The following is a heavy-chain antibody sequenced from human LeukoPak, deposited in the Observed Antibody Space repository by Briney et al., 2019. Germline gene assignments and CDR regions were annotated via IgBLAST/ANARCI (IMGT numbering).Heavy chain of an antibody. Sequence: GGSLRLSCAASGLTVSSNYMSWDRQAPGKGLEWVSVIYSGGSTYYADSVKGRFTISRDNSKNTLYLQMNSLRAEDTAVYYCATSGGSELFDYWGQGTLVTVSS. CDR3: ATSGGSELFDY. CDR2: IYSGGST. V-gene: IGHV3-53*01. J-gene: IGHJ4*02. CDR1: GLTVSSNY. D-gene: IGHD1-1*01.